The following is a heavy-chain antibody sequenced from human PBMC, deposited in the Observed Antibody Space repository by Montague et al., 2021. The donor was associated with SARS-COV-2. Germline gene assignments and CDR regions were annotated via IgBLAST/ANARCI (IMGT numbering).Heavy chain of an antibody. CDR3: VRPLWFWDSDYYFDS. CDR1: GFTFSSYW. CDR2: IRPDGTST. J-gene: IGHJ4*02. Sequence: SLRLSCAASGFTFSSYWMHWVRQAPGRGLVWVSRIRPDGTSTHYAASVKGRFVISRDNAKNTLSLEMTNLRVDDTAIYYCVRPLWFWDSDYYFDSWGQGTLVSVSS. V-gene: IGHV3-74*01. D-gene: IGHD3-10*01.